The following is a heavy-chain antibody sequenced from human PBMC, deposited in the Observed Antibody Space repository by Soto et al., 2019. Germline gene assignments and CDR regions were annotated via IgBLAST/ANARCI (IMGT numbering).Heavy chain of an antibody. J-gene: IGHJ6*03. Sequence: GGSLRLSCAASGFIFSGYWMNWVRQAPGKGLEWVANIKQDGSEIYYMASVNGRFTISRDNAKNSLYLQMNSLRAEDTAVYYCARGHGSGSSYYYYYYIDIWGKGTTVTVSS. CDR3: ARGHGSGSSYYYYYYIDI. CDR2: IKQDGSEI. V-gene: IGHV3-7*04. CDR1: GFIFSGYW. D-gene: IGHD3-10*01.